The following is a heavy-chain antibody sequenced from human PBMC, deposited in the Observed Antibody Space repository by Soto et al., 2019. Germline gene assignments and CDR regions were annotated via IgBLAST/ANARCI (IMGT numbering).Heavy chain of an antibody. D-gene: IGHD3-22*01. J-gene: IGHJ1*01. CDR2: IIPIFGTA. V-gene: IGHV1-69*06. Sequence: SVKVSCKASGGTFSSYAISWVRQAPGQGLEWMGGIIPIFGTANYAQKFQGRVTITADKSTSTAYMELSSLRSEDTAVYYCARTYDSSGFPFQHWGQGTLVTVSS. CDR1: GGTFSSYA. CDR3: ARTYDSSGFPFQH.